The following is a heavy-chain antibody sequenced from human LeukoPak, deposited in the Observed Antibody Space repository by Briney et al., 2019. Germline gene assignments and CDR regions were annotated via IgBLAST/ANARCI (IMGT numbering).Heavy chain of an antibody. V-gene: IGHV1-18*01. D-gene: IGHD3-3*01. CDR3: ARVGERITIFGVVNPYYYYMDV. J-gene: IGHJ6*03. CDR1: GYTFTSYG. CDR2: ISAYNGNT. Sequence: ASVKVSCKASGYTFTSYGISWVRQAPGQGLEWMGWISAYNGNTNYAQKLQGRVTMTTDTSTSTAYMELRSLRSDDTAVYYCARVGERITIFGVVNPYYYYMDVWGKGTTVTVSS.